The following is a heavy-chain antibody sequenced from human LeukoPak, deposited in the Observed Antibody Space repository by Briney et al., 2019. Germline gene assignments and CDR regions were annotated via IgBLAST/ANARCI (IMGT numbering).Heavy chain of an antibody. D-gene: IGHD3-3*01. V-gene: IGHV3-33*01. J-gene: IGHJ6*03. CDR1: GFTFSSYG. CDR3: ARDFGDYYYYYMDV. Sequence: GGSLRLSCAASGFTFSSYGMHLVRQAPGKGLEWVAVIWYDGSNKYYADSVKGRFTISRDNSKNTLYLQMNSLRAEDTAVYYCARDFGDYYYYYMDVWGKGTTVTVSS. CDR2: IWYDGSNK.